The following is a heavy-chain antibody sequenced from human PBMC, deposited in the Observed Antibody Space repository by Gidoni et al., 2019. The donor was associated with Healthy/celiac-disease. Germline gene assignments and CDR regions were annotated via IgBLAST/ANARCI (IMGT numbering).Heavy chain of an antibody. J-gene: IGHJ4*02. V-gene: IGHV3-23*01. Sequence: EVQLLESGGGLVQPGGSLRLSCAASGFTFSSYAMSWVRQAPGKGLEWVSAISGSGGSTYYADSVKGRFTISRDNSKNTLYLQMNSLRAEDTAVYYCAKVSYLWFGELGKYYFDYWGQGTLVTVSS. CDR2: ISGSGGST. D-gene: IGHD3-10*01. CDR1: GFTFSSYA. CDR3: AKVSYLWFGELGKYYFDY.